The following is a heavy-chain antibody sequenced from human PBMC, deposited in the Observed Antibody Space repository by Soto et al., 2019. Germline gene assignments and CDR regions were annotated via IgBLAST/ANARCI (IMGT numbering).Heavy chain of an antibody. CDR2: VYHTGRT. CDR3: ARDFAYFDS. Sequence: SETLSLTCTVSGGSFKSGSYSWSWIRQPPGKGLEWIGYVYHTGRTSYNPSPKSRVSISMDTSKNQFSLNLDSVTAADTAVYFCARDFAYFDSWGQGTLVTVSS. CDR1: GGSFKSGSYS. V-gene: IGHV4-61*01. D-gene: IGHD3-3*01. J-gene: IGHJ4*02.